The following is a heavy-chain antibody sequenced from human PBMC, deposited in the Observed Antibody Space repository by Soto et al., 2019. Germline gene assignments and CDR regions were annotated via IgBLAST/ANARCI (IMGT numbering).Heavy chain of an antibody. V-gene: IGHV2-5*02. CDR1: GFSLSTTGVG. J-gene: IGHJ4*02. CDR2: IRWDDDN. D-gene: IGHD3-10*01. CDR3: AHTLHGGLLDF. Sequence: QITLKESGPTLVKPTQTLTLTCTFSGFSLSTTGVGVGWIRQPPGKALEWVALIRWDDDNRYSPSLKSRLTITKATSKNQVVLTMTNMDPVDTATYYCAHTLHGGLLDFWGPGTLVTVSS.